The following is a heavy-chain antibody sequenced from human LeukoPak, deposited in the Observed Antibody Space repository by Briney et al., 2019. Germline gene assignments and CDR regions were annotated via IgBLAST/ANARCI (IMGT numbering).Heavy chain of an antibody. CDR3: ARGYCSGGSCYLYYFDY. Sequence: ASVGVSCKASGYTFTSYDINWVRQATGQGLEWMGWMNPNSGNTGYAQKFQGRVTMTRNTSISTAYMELSSLRSEDTAVYYCARGYCSGGSCYLYYFDYWGQGTLVTVSS. CDR2: MNPNSGNT. J-gene: IGHJ4*02. CDR1: GYTFTSYD. D-gene: IGHD2-15*01. V-gene: IGHV1-8*01.